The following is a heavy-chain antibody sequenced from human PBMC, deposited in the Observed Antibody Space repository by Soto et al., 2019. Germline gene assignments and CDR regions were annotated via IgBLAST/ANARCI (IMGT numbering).Heavy chain of an antibody. J-gene: IGHJ6*02. CDR3: ASRGSSGWNPRANYYYYGMDV. Sequence: SETLSLTCAVYGGSFSGYYWSWIRQPPGKGLEWIGEINHSGSTNYNPSLKSRVTISVDTSKNQFSLKLSSVTAADTAVYYCASRGSSGWNPRANYYYYGMDVWGQGTTVTVSS. D-gene: IGHD6-19*01. CDR2: INHSGST. V-gene: IGHV4-34*01. CDR1: GGSFSGYY.